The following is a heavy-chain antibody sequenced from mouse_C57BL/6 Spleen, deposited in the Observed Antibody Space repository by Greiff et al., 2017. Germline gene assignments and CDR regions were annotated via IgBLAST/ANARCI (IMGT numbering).Heavy chain of an antibody. V-gene: IGHV1-55*01. CDR3: ARKGVYYGSSYGYFDV. J-gene: IGHJ1*03. CDR1: GYTFTSYW. Sequence: QVQLQQSGAELVKPGASVKMSCKASGYTFTSYWITWVKQRPGQGLEWIGDIYPGSDSTNYNEKFKSKATLTVDTSSSTAYMQLSSLTSEDSAVYYCARKGVYYGSSYGYFDVWGTGTTVTVSS. CDR2: IYPGSDST. D-gene: IGHD1-1*01.